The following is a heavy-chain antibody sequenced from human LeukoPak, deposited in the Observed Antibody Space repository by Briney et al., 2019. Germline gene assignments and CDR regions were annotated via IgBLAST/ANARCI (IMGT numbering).Heavy chain of an antibody. J-gene: IGHJ3*02. D-gene: IGHD2-8*01. Sequence: SETLSLTCTVSGGSISSSSYYWSWIRQPPGKGLEWIGYIYYSGSTNYNPSLKSRVTISVDTSKSQFSLKLSSVTAADTAVYYCARPSFTQWHAFDIWGQGTMVTVSS. CDR1: GGSISSSSYY. CDR2: IYYSGST. CDR3: ARPSFTQWHAFDI. V-gene: IGHV4-61*01.